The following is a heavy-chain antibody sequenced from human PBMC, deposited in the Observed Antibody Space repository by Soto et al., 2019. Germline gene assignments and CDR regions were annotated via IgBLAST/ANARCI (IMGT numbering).Heavy chain of an antibody. CDR3: ARVTLDAFDI. D-gene: IGHD3-3*01. CDR1: GGTFSSYA. CDR2: IIPIFGTA. V-gene: IGHV1-69*13. Sequence: SVKVSCKASGGTFSSYAISWVRQAPGQGLEWMGGIIPIFGTASYAQKFQGRVTITAGESTSTAYMELSSLRSEDTAVYYCARVTLDAFDIWGQGTMVTVSS. J-gene: IGHJ3*02.